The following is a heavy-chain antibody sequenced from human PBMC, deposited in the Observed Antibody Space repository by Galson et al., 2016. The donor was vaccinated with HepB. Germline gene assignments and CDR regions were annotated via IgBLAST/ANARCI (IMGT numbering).Heavy chain of an antibody. Sequence: ETLSLTCAVSGDSISSSNWWTWARQPPGKRPEWIGEIYHSGSTFYNPSLGSRVTISVDKSSNQFSLNLTSVTAADTAVYYCVRVKGGCSSHSCVFDPWGQGTLVTVSS. V-gene: IGHV4-4*02. D-gene: IGHD2-2*01. CDR3: VRVKGGCSSHSCVFDP. CDR1: GDSISSSNW. CDR2: IYHSGST. J-gene: IGHJ5*02.